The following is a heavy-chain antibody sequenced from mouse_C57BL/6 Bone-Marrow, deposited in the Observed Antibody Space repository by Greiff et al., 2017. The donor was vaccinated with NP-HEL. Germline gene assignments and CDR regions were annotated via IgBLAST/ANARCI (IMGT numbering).Heavy chain of an antibody. V-gene: IGHV1-55*01. D-gene: IGHD1-1*01. Sequence: VQLQQPGAELVKPGASVKMSCKASGYTFTSYWITWVKQRPGQGLEWIGDIYPGSGSTNYNEKFKSKATLTVDTSSSTAYMQLSSLTSEDSAVYYCARNPRITTVVATDWYFDVWGTGTTVTVSS. CDR3: ARNPRITTVVATDWYFDV. CDR1: GYTFTSYW. CDR2: IYPGSGST. J-gene: IGHJ1*03.